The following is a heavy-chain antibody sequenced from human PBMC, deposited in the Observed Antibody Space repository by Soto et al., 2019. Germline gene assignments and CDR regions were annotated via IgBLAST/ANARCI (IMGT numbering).Heavy chain of an antibody. J-gene: IGHJ5*02. CDR3: ARHDGRFLEWLASNWLDP. CDR2: IYYSGST. CDR1: GGSISSSSYY. Sequence: PSETLSLTCTVSGGSISSSSYYWGWIRQPPGKGLEWIGSIYYSGSTYYNPSLKSRVTISVDTSKNQFSLKLSSVTAADTAVYYCARHDGRFLEWLASNWLDPWGQGTLVTVSS. D-gene: IGHD3-3*01. V-gene: IGHV4-39*01.